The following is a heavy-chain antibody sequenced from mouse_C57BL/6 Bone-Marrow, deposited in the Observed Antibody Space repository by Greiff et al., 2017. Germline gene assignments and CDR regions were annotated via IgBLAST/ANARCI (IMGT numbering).Heavy chain of an antibody. J-gene: IGHJ4*01. CDR1: GYTFTDYY. Sequence: VQLQQSGPELVKPGASVKISCKASGYTFTDYYMNWVKQSHGKSLEWIGDINPNNGGTRYNQKFKGKATLTVDKSSSTAYMELRSLTSEDSAVYYCAPLYYAMDYWGQGTSVTVSS. CDR3: APLYYAMDY. V-gene: IGHV1-26*01. CDR2: INPNNGGT.